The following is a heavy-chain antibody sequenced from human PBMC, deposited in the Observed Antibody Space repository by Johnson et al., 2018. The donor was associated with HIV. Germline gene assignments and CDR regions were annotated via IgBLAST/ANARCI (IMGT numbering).Heavy chain of an antibody. Sequence: QVQLVESRGGVVQPGRSLRLSCAASGFTFSSYGMHWVRQAPGKGLEWVAVISYDGSNKYYADSVKGRFTISRDNSKNTLYLQMNSLRAEDTAVYYCARASYYYGSADIWGQGTMVTVSS. D-gene: IGHD3-10*01. J-gene: IGHJ3*02. CDR3: ARASYYYGSADI. CDR1: GFTFSSYG. CDR2: ISYDGSNK. V-gene: IGHV3-30*03.